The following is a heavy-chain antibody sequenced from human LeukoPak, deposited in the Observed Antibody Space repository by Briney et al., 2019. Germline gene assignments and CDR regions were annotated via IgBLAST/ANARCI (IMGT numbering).Heavy chain of an antibody. CDR2: IYYSGST. J-gene: IGHJ4*02. CDR3: ARHNYVGADFDY. D-gene: IGHD1-26*01. Sequence: SETLSLTCTVSVGSISIYYWSWIRQPPGEGLGWIGYIYYSGSTNYNPSLKSRVTISVDPSKNQFSLKLSAVTAADTAVYYSARHNYVGADFDYWGQGTLVTVSS. CDR1: VGSISIYY. V-gene: IGHV4-59*08.